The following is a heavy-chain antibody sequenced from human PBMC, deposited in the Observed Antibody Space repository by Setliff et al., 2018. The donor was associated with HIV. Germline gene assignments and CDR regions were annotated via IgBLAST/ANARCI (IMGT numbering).Heavy chain of an antibody. CDR3: ARDRRDDYYLTAYFDS. CDR1: GYPISSGYY. D-gene: IGHD1-26*01. CDR2: IHITGNT. V-gene: IGHV4-38-2*02. Sequence: SETLSLTCTVSGYPISSGYYWGWIRQPPGKGLEWIGHIHITGNTDYNPSLKSRVTISLDTARNQFSLELTSVTATDTAVYYCARDRRDDYYLTAYFDSLGQGTVVTVSS. J-gene: IGHJ4*02.